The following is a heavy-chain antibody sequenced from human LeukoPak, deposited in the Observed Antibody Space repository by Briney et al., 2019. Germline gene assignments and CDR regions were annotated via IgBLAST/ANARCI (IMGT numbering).Heavy chain of an antibody. CDR3: AREGGRYCSSTSCYLYY. V-gene: IGHV1-2*02. CDR2: INPNSGGT. Sequence: ASVKVSCKASGYTFTGYYMHWVQQVPGQGLEWMGWINPNSGGTNYAQKFQGRVTMTRDTSISTAYMELSRLRSDDTAVYYCAREGGRYCSSTSCYLYYWGQGTLVTVSS. J-gene: IGHJ4*02. D-gene: IGHD2-2*01. CDR1: GYTFTGYY.